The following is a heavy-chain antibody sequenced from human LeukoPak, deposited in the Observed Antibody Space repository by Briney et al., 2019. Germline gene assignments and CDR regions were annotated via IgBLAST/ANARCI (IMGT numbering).Heavy chain of an antibody. V-gene: IGHV3-30*18. Sequence: GGSLRLSCAASGFTFSSYGMHWVRQAPGKGLEWVAVISYDGSNKYYADSVKGRFTISRDNSKNTLYLQMNSLRAEDTAVYYCAKGLYSGSSWGQGTLVTVSS. CDR3: AKGLYSGSS. CDR1: GFTFSSYG. J-gene: IGHJ5*02. D-gene: IGHD1-26*01. CDR2: ISYDGSNK.